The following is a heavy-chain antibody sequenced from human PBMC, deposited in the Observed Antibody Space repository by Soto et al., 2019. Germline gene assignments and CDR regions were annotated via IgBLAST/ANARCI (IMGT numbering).Heavy chain of an antibody. V-gene: IGHV1-18*01. CDR1: GYTFASYA. J-gene: IGHJ4*02. CDR3: AGDPPPPDY. CDR2: ISAYNGNT. Sequence: GASVKVSCKASGYTFASYAISSMRQAPGQGLEWMGWISAYNGNTNYAQKLQGRVTMTTDTSTSTAYMELRSLRSDDTAVYYCAGDPPPPDYWGQGTRVTVSS.